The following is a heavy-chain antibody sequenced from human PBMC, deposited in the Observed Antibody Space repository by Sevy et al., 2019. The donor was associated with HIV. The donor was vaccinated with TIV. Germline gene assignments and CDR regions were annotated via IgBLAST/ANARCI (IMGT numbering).Heavy chain of an antibody. CDR3: ARGSQTYYDFWSGYLGGYYFDY. CDR1: GFTFSDYY. CDR2: ISSSGSTI. D-gene: IGHD3-3*01. V-gene: IGHV3-11*01. J-gene: IGHJ4*02. Sequence: GESLKISCAASGFTFSDYYMSWIRQAPGKGLEWVSYISSSGSTIYYADSVKGRFTISRDNAKNSLYLQMNSLRAEDTAVYYCARGSQTYYDFWSGYLGGYYFDYWGQGTLVTVSS.